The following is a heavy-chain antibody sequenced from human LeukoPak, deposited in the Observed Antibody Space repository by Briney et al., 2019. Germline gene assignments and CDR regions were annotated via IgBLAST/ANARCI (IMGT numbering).Heavy chain of an antibody. J-gene: IGHJ2*01. CDR2: INHSGYT. CDR1: GGSFSGYF. D-gene: IGHD3-10*01. CDR3: ARIWPDL. V-gene: IGHV4-34*01. Sequence: SETLSLTCAVYGGSFSGYFWSWIRQPPGKGLEWIGEINHSGYTNYNPSLRSRVTISVDTSKKQFSLRLNSVTAADTAVYYCARIWPDLWGRGTLVTVSS.